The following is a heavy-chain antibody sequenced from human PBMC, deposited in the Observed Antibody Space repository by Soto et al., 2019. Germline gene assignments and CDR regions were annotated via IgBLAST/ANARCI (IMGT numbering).Heavy chain of an antibody. CDR3: ARESEDLTSNFDY. CDR2: ISSTTNYI. CDR1: GFTFTRYS. J-gene: IGHJ4*02. V-gene: IGHV3-21*06. Sequence: EVQLVESGGGLVKPVGSLRLSCAASGFTFTRYSMNWVRQAPGKVLEWVSSISSTTNYIYYGESMKGRFTITRDNAKNSLYLEMNSLRAEDTAVYYGARESEDLTSNFDYWGQGTLVTVSS.